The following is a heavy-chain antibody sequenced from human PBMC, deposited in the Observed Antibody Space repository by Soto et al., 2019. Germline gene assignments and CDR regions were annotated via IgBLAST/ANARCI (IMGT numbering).Heavy chain of an antibody. D-gene: IGHD2-15*01. CDR3: ARDGGYCSGGSCYWGGWFDP. V-gene: IGHV3-7*01. CDR2: IKQDGSEK. J-gene: IGHJ5*02. CDR1: GFTFSSYW. Sequence: EVRLVESGGGLVQPGGSLRLSCAASGFTFSSYWMSWVRQAPGKGLEWVANIKQDGSEKYYVDSVKGRFTISRDNAKNSLYLQMNSLRAEDTAVYYCARDGGYCSGGSCYWGGWFDPWGQGTLVTVSS.